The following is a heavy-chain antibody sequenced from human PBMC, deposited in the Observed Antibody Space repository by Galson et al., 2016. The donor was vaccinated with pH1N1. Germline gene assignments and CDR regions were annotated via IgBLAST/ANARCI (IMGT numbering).Heavy chain of an antibody. CDR2: IYQDGSQK. CDR3: ARVGAYGDYAPLNNWFNP. V-gene: IGHV3-7*01. CDR1: GFSFRSYW. Sequence: SLRLSCAASGFSFRSYWMGWVRQAPGKGLEWVANIYQDGSQKLYVDSVKGRFTIFRDNAKNSLYLQMNSLRVEDTAVYYCARVGAYGDYAPLNNWFNPWGQGTQVTVS. J-gene: IGHJ5*02. D-gene: IGHD4-17*01.